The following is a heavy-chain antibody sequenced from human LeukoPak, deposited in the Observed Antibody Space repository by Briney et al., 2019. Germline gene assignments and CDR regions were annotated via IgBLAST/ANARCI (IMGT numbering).Heavy chain of an antibody. CDR2: IYYSGST. D-gene: IGHD1-26*01. V-gene: IGHV4-59*01. J-gene: IGHJ3*02. Sequence: PSETLSLTCTVSGGSISSYYWSWIRQPPGKGLEWIGYIYYSGSTNYNPSLKSRVTISVDTSKNQFSLKLSSVTAADTAVYYCARVGGSYWNAFDIWGQGTMVTVSS. CDR1: GGSISSYY. CDR3: ARVGGSYWNAFDI.